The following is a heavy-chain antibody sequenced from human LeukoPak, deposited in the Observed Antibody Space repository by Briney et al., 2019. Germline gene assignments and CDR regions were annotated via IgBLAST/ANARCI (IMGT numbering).Heavy chain of an antibody. CDR1: GDSVSRSSYY. CDR3: ARHSSGSGGAFQY. CDR2: MDDSGST. Sequence: SETLSLTCTVSGDSVSRSSYYWTWIRQPPGKGLEWIGYMDDSGSTNYNPSLTSRVTISEDTSKNQLSLKLGSVTAADTAVYYCARHSSGSGGAFQYWGQGTPVTVSS. V-gene: IGHV4-61*01. D-gene: IGHD6-19*01. J-gene: IGHJ4*02.